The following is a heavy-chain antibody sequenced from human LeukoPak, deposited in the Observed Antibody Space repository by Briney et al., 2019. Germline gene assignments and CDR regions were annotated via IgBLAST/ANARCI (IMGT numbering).Heavy chain of an antibody. CDR3: ARGPYDFLSGYPRDYFDY. D-gene: IGHD3-3*01. J-gene: IGHJ4*02. CDR1: GYTFSSYY. CDR2: INPSGGST. Sequence: ASVKVSCKASGYTFSSYYMHWVRQAPGQGLEWMGIINPSGGSTTYAQKFQGRVTMTRDTSTSTVYMDLSSLRSEDTAVYYCARGPYDFLSGYPRDYFDYWGQGTLVTVSS. V-gene: IGHV1-46*01.